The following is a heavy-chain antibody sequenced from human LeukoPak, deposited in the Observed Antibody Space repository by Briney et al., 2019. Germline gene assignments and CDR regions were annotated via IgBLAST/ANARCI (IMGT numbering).Heavy chain of an antibody. CDR1: GYTFANYG. Sequence: ASVKVSCKASGYTFANYGISWVRQAPGHGLEWMGWISINNGNRKYAQKFQGRVTVTTDTSTSTAYMELRSLTSDDTAVYYCARDHHYYDSTGYFGYWGQGTLVTVSS. CDR2: ISINNGNR. J-gene: IGHJ4*02. CDR3: ARDHHYYDSTGYFGY. V-gene: IGHV1-18*01. D-gene: IGHD3-22*01.